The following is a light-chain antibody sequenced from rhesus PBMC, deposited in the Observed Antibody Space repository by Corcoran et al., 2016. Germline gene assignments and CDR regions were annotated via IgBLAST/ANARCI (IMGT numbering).Light chain of an antibody. CDR2: KSP. CDR1: QSISGW. Sequence: DIQMTQSPSSLSASVGDTVTITCRANQSISGWLAWYQQKTVKAPNRLISKSPSLQSGVPSRFSGSGSGTDFTLTISSLQSEDFATYYCQQYSSSPLTFGPGTKLDIK. V-gene: IGKV1-22*01. CDR3: QQYSSSPLT. J-gene: IGKJ3*01.